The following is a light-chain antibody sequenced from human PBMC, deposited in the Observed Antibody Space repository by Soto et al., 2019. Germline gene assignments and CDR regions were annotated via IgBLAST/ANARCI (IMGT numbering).Light chain of an antibody. J-gene: IGKJ2*01. V-gene: IGKV3-15*01. Sequence: EIVMTQSPATLSVSPGERATLSCRASQSVSSNLAWYQQQHGQAPRLLIYGASTRATGIPARFSGSGSGTEFTLTISSLQSEDFAVYYCQQYNNWPPRTFGQGTKLEIK. CDR3: QQYNNWPPRT. CDR2: GAS. CDR1: QSVSSN.